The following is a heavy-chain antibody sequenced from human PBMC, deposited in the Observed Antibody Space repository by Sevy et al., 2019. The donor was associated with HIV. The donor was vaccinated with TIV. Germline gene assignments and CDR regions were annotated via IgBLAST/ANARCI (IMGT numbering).Heavy chain of an antibody. CDR2: IYYSGST. J-gene: IGHJ6*02. V-gene: IGHV4-59*01. Sequence: SETLSLTCTVSGGSISSYYWSWIRQPPGKGLEWIGYIYYSGSTNYNPSLKSRVTISVDTSKNQFSLKLSSVTTADTAVYYCARSWIPAATLYYYYGMDVWGQGTTVTVSS. CDR1: GGSISSYY. D-gene: IGHD2-2*01. CDR3: ARSWIPAATLYYYYGMDV.